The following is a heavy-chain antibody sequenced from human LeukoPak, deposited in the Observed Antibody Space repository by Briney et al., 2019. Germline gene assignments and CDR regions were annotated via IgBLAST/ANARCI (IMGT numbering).Heavy chain of an antibody. CDR3: ARGLYGAYVKLDY. D-gene: IGHD4/OR15-4a*01. V-gene: IGHV1-46*01. Sequence: ASVKVSCKASGYTFTNDYMHWVRQALGQGLEWMGMINPSGGSTIYAQQFQGRVTITRDMSTTTVYVEVSSLGSEDTAVYYCARGLYGAYVKLDYWGQGTLVTVSS. J-gene: IGHJ4*02. CDR1: GYTFTNDY. CDR2: INPSGGST.